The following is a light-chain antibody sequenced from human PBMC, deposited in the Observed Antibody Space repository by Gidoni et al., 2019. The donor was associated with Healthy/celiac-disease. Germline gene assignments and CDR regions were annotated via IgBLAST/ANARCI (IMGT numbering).Light chain of an antibody. V-gene: IGKV3-11*01. Sequence: IVLPPSPAPLSLSPGERATLSCRASQSVSSYLAWYQQKPGQAPRLLIYDASNRATGIPARFSGSGSGTDFTLTISSLEPEDFAVYYCQQRSNWPITFGQGTRLEIK. J-gene: IGKJ5*01. CDR2: DAS. CDR1: QSVSSY. CDR3: QQRSNWPIT.